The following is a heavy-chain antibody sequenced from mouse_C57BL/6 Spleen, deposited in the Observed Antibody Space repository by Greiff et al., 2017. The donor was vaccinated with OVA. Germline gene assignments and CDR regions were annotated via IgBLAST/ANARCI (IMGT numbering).Heavy chain of an antibody. CDR2: INPNNGGT. J-gene: IGHJ3*01. D-gene: IGHD2-4*01. Sequence: VQLQQSGPELVKPGASVKISCKASGYTFTDYYMNWVKQSHGKSLEWIGDINPNNGGTSYNQKFKGKATLTGDKSSSTAYMELRSLTSEDSAVYYCARSLSTMITTQAYWGQGTLVTVSA. V-gene: IGHV1-26*01. CDR3: ARSLSTMITTQAY. CDR1: GYTFTDYY.